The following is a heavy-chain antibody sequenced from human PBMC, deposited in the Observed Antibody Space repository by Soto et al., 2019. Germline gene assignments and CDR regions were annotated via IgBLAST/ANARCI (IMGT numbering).Heavy chain of an antibody. CDR2: INSDGSST. V-gene: IGHV3-74*01. J-gene: IGHJ4*02. D-gene: IGHD6-19*01. CDR3: AISGYNSGSLDY. Sequence: LRLSCAASGFTFSSYWMHWVRQAPGKGLVWVSRINSDGSSTSYADSVKGRFTISRDNAKNTLYLQMNSLRAEDTAVYYCAISGYNSGSLDYWGQGTLVTVSS. CDR1: GFTFSSYW.